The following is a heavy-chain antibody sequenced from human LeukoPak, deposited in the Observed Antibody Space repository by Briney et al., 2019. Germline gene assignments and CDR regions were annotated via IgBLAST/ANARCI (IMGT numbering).Heavy chain of an antibody. CDR1: GGSISSGGYY. V-gene: IGHV4-31*03. CDR3: ARGDDYGGNFDY. CDR2: IYYSGST. J-gene: IGHJ4*02. Sequence: SETLSLTCTVSGGSISSGGYYWSWIRQHPGKGLEWIGYIYYSGSTYYNPSLKSRVTISVDTSKNQFSLKLSSVTAADTAVYYCARGDDYGGNFDYWGQGTLVTVSS. D-gene: IGHD4-23*01.